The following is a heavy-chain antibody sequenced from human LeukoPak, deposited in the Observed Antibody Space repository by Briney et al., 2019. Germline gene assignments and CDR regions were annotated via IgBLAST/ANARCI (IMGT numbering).Heavy chain of an antibody. Sequence: SETLSLTCTVSGGSTSSYYWSWIRQPPGKGLEWIGYIYYSGSTNYNPSLKSRVTISVDTSKNQFSLKLSSVTAADTAVYYCARGEIYFDYWGRGTLVTVSS. CDR3: ARGEIYFDY. CDR2: IYYSGST. CDR1: GGSTSSYY. J-gene: IGHJ4*02. V-gene: IGHV4-59*01.